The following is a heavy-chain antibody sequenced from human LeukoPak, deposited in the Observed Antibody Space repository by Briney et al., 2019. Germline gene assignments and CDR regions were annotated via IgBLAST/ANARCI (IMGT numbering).Heavy chain of an antibody. V-gene: IGHV3-23*01. CDR2: ISPSGDIL. Sequence: GGTLRLSCAASGFTFSSHGMNGVRQAPGKGREWVSGISPSGDILYYADSVKGQFTMSRDNSKNTVSLQMNSLRAEDTAVYYCAKDDAWGRFQSWGQGTLVTVSS. J-gene: IGHJ1*01. CDR3: AKDDAWGRFQS. D-gene: IGHD3-16*01. CDR1: GFTFSSHG.